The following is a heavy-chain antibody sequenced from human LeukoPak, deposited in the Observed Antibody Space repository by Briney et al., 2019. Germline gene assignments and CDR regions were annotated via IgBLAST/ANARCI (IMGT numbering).Heavy chain of an antibody. Sequence: PGRSLRLPCAACGFTFSNCGLHWVRQAPGTGLEGLAVNWSDEVNNYYADSVNGSFTVYRDHSKHTLYLQVDSLRAEDTAVYYCAVDSSVVVVDLDWGQGTLVTVSS. CDR1: GFTFSNCG. CDR3: AVDSSVVVVDLD. V-gene: IGHV3-33*01. D-gene: IGHD2-15*01. J-gene: IGHJ4*02. CDR2: NWSDEVNN.